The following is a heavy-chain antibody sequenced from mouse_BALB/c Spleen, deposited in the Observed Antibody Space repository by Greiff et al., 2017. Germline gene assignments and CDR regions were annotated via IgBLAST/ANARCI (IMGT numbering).Heavy chain of an antibody. D-gene: IGHD2-12*01. CDR3: TRGVLRRRAWFAY. V-gene: IGHV1-15*01. J-gene: IGHJ3*01. CDR1: GYTFTDYE. Sequence: VQLQQSGAELVRPGASVTLSCKASGYTFTDYEMHWVKQTPVHGLEWIGAIDPETGGTAYNQKFKGKATLTADKSSSTAYMELRSLTSEDSAVYYCTRGVLRRRAWFAYWGQGTLVTVSA. CDR2: IDPETGGT.